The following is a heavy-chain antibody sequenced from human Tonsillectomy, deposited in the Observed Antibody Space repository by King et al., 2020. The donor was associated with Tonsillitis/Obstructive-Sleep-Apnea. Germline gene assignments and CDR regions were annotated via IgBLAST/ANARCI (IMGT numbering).Heavy chain of an antibody. CDR1: GFTFSSYA. Sequence: VQLVESGGGLVQPGGSLRLSCAASGFTFSSYAMSWVRQAPGKGLEWVSAISGSGGSTYYADSVKGRFTISRDNSKNTLYLPMNSLRAEDTAVYYCAKDSPQTVTTGDAFDIWGQGTMVTVSS. V-gene: IGHV3-23*04. D-gene: IGHD4-17*01. CDR2: ISGSGGST. J-gene: IGHJ3*02. CDR3: AKDSPQTVTTGDAFDI.